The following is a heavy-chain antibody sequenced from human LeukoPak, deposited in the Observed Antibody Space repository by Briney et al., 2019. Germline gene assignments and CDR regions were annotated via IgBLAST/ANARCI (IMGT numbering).Heavy chain of an antibody. V-gene: IGHV3-33*06. CDR2: IWYDGSNK. D-gene: IGHD3-22*01. CDR3: AKSQTYYYDSSGYYLFDY. J-gene: IGHJ4*02. CDR1: GFTFSNYG. Sequence: GRSLRLSCAASGFTFSNYGMHWVRQAPGKGLEWVAVIWYDGSNKYYADSVKGRFTISRDNSKNTLYLQMNSLRAEDTAVYYCAKSQTYYYDSSGYYLFDYWGQGTLVTVSS.